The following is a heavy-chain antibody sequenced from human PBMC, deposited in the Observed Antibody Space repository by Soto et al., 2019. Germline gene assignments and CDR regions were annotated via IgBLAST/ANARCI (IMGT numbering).Heavy chain of an antibody. V-gene: IGHV4-39*01. J-gene: IGHJ4*02. CDR3: ARLTSTYSGSYYGGGFFDY. CDR2: IFYTGSA. D-gene: IGHD1-26*01. CDR1: GESMSNTAYY. Sequence: QLQLQESGPGLVKPSETLSLTCTVSGESMSNTAYYWGWIRQTPGKGLEWIGSIFYTGSAYYNSSPKTRVTISVDTSKNQCSLKLLSVAVAHTPTYYCARLTSTYSGSYYGGGFFDYWGQGSLVTVSS.